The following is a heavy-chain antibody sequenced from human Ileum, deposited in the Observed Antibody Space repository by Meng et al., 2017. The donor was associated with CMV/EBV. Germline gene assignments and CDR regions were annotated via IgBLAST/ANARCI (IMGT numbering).Heavy chain of an antibody. CDR3: AKRASGTLDS. J-gene: IGHJ4*02. Sequence: SCAASGFTFNSYAMTWVRQAPGKGLEWVSSISSGGGSTYYADSVKGRFTISRDNSKNTLYLQMSTLRAEDTAEYYCAKRASGTLDSWGQGTLVTVSS. CDR1: GFTFNSYA. D-gene: IGHD1-7*01. V-gene: IGHV3-23*01. CDR2: ISSGGGST.